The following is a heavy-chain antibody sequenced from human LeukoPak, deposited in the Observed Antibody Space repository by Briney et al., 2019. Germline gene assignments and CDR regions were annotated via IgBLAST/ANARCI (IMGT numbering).Heavy chain of an antibody. CDR2: IHHSGTT. D-gene: IGHD3-3*01. V-gene: IGHV4-38-2*02. CDR3: ARIARSGYSSWFGP. CDR1: GYSMTSGYY. J-gene: IGHJ5*02. Sequence: RPSETLSLTCSVSGYSMTSGYYWGWIRQPPGKGLEWIANIHHSGTTIYNPSLRSRVTISADTSKNQFSLKLSSVTAADTAVYYCARIARSGYSSWFGPWGQGTLVTVSS.